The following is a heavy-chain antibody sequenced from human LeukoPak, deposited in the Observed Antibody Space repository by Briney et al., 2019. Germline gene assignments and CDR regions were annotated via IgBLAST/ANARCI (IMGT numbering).Heavy chain of an antibody. CDR3: AKDRGYSYGISEY. Sequence: PGGSLRLSCAASGFMFSRYTMNWVRQAPGKGLEWISYISSGGNTIYYADSVKGRFNVSRDNAKSSLYLQMSSLTAEDTAVYYCAKDRGYSYGISEYWGQGTLVTVSS. CDR1: GFMFSRYT. CDR2: ISSGGNTI. J-gene: IGHJ4*02. D-gene: IGHD5-18*01. V-gene: IGHV3-48*01.